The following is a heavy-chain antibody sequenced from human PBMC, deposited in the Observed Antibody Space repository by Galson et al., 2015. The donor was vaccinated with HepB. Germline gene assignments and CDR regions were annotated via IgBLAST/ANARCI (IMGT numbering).Heavy chain of an antibody. Sequence: SLRLSCAASGLTFSSYSMNWVRQAPGKGLEWVSYISSSSSTIYYADSVKGRFTISRDNAKNSLYLQMNSLRAEDTAVYYCARIPLPLYSGSYDIIYWGQGTLVTVSS. CDR2: ISSSSSTI. J-gene: IGHJ4*02. D-gene: IGHD1-26*01. V-gene: IGHV3-48*01. CDR3: ARIPLPLYSGSYDIIY. CDR1: GLTFSSYS.